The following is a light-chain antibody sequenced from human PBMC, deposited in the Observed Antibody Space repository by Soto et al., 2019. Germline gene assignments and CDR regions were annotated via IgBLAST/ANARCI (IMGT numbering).Light chain of an antibody. CDR3: AQGLATPFT. CDR1: QNLLHSNGYNY. J-gene: IGKJ4*01. CDR2: LGS. Sequence: EIVLTQSPLSLPVTPGEPASISCRSSQNLLHSNGYNYLNWYLQKPGQSPQLLIYLGSNRASGVPDRCSGSGSGTYFTLTINRVEAEDVGLYFCAQGLATPFTFGGGTKVEIK. V-gene: IGKV2-28*01.